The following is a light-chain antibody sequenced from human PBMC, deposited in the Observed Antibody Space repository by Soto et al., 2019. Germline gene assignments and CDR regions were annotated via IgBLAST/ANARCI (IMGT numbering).Light chain of an antibody. CDR2: GAS. CDR3: QQYNSYSR. J-gene: IGKJ1*01. CDR1: QTISTY. V-gene: IGKV1-5*01. Sequence: DIQMTQSPSPLSASVGDRVTITCRASQTISTYLNWYQQKPGKAPKLLIYGASSLQSGVPSRFSGSGSGTEFTLTISSLQPDDFATYYCQQYNSYSRFGQGTKVDIK.